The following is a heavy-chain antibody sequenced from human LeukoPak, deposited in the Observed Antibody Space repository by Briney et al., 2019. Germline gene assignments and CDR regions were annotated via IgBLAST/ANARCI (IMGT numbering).Heavy chain of an antibody. CDR2: ISYDGSNK. CDR3: ARGQRRSTPIHGPFDY. CDR1: GFTFSSYA. D-gene: IGHD1-1*01. V-gene: IGHV3-30*04. Sequence: QPGRSLRLSCAASGFTFSSYAMHWVRQAPGKGLEWVAVISYDGSNKYYADSVKGRFTISRDNSKNTLYLQMNSLRAEDTAVYYCARGQRRSTPIHGPFDYWGQGTLVTVSS. J-gene: IGHJ4*02.